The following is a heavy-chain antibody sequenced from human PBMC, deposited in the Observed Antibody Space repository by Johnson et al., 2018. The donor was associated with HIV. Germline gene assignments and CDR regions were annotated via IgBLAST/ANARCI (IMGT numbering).Heavy chain of an antibody. CDR3: AKALRTGTPNDAFDI. V-gene: IGHV3-66*01. CDR2: IYSGGST. CDR1: GFTVSSNY. D-gene: IGHD3-10*01. Sequence: VQLVESGGGLVQPGGSLRLSCAATGFTVSSNYMSCVRQAPGKGLEWVSVIYSGGSTYYADSVKGRFTISRDNSKNTLYLQMNSLRAEDTAVYYCAKALRTGTPNDAFDIWGQGTMVTVSS. J-gene: IGHJ3*02.